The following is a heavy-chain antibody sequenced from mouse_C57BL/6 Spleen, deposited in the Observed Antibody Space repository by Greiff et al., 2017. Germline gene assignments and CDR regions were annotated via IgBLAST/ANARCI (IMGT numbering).Heavy chain of an antibody. CDR3: ARLQGIYYDYDGGAMDY. CDR1: GFTFSDYY. Sequence: EVQLVESGGGLVQPGGSLKLSCAASGFTFSDYYMYWVRQTPEKRLEWVAYISNGGGSTYYPDTVKGRFTISRDNAKNTLYLQMSRLKSEDTAMYYCARLQGIYYDYDGGAMDYWGQGTSVTVSS. D-gene: IGHD2-4*01. J-gene: IGHJ4*01. CDR2: ISNGGGST. V-gene: IGHV5-12*01.